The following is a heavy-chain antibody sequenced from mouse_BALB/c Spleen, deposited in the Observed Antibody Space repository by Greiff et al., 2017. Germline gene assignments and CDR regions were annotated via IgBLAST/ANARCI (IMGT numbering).Heavy chain of an antibody. J-gene: IGHJ3*01. CDR2: ISYSGST. CDR3: AGQYGNYGFAY. V-gene: IGHV3-2*02. CDR1: GYSITSDYA. D-gene: IGHD2-10*02. Sequence: EVKLVESGPGLVKPSQSLSLTCTVTGYSITSDYAWNWIRQFPGNKLEWMGYISYSGSTSYNPSLKSRISITRDTSKNQFFLQLNSVTTEDTATYYCAGQYGNYGFAYWGQGTLVTVSA.